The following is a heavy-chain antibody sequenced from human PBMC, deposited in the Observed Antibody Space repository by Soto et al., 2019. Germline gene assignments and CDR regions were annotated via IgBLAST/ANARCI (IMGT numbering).Heavy chain of an antibody. V-gene: IGHV1-69*06. CDR1: GSRFSNYV. CDR3: AREGRGKKAGYNCLVSLGS. Sequence: SSMKVSCKISGSRFSNYVISWVRQAPGHGLEWLGRIIPIFNSTKYAQSFQGRVTITADKSTSTASLELSSLRSDDTAVYSCAREGRGKKAGYNCLVSLGSWGQ. D-gene: IGHD2-2*02. CDR2: IIPIFNST. J-gene: IGHJ5*01.